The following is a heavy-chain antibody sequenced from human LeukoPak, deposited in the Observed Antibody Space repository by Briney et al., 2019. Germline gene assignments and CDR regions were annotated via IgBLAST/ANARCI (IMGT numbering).Heavy chain of an antibody. CDR1: GFTFDDYA. V-gene: IGHV3-43D*03. CDR3: AKDTDGSGSWGYFDY. Sequence: GGSLRLSCAASGFTFDDYAMHWVRQAPGKGLEWVSLISWDGGSTYYADSVKGRFTISRDNSKNSLYLQMNSLRAEDTALYYCAKDTDGSGSWGYFDYWGQGTLVTVSS. J-gene: IGHJ4*02. D-gene: IGHD3-10*01. CDR2: ISWDGGST.